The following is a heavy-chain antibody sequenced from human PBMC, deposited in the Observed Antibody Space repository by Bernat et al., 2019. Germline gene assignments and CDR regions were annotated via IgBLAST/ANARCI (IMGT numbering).Heavy chain of an antibody. CDR1: GLTFDDYA. V-gene: IGHV3-43*02. Sequence: EVQLVESGGGVVQPGGSLRLSCAASGLTFDDYAMHWVRQAPGKGLEWVSLISGDGGSTYYADSVKGRFTISRDNSKNSLYLQMNSLRTEDTALYYCAKDSTMVRGESNWFDPWGQGTLVTVSS. CDR2: ISGDGGST. D-gene: IGHD3-10*01. J-gene: IGHJ5*02. CDR3: AKDSTMVRGESNWFDP.